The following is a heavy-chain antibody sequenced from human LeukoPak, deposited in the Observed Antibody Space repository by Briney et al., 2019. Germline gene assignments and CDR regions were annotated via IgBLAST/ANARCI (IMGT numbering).Heavy chain of an antibody. J-gene: IGHJ4*02. V-gene: IGHV3-7*03. CDR1: GFTFSRSW. CDR3: ARLYCSGGSCYSVDY. Sequence: GGSLRLSCAASGFTFSRSWMTWVRQAPGKGLEWVANINEDGNEKNYGDSVKGRFTISRDNSRNTLYLQINSLRAEDTAVYYCARLYCSGGSCYSVDYWGQGTLVTVSS. D-gene: IGHD2-15*01. CDR2: INEDGNEK.